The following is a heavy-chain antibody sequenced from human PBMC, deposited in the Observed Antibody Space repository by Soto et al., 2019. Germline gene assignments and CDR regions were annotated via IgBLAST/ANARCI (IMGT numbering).Heavy chain of an antibody. J-gene: IGHJ6*03. CDR3: ARGIGGLYYYYMDV. Sequence: SETLCLTCAVYGGSFSGYYWSGIRQPPGKGLEWIGEINHSGSTNYNPSLKSRVTISVDTSKNQFSLKLSSVTAADTAVYYCARGIGGLYYYYMDVWGKGTTVT. D-gene: IGHD5-12*01. V-gene: IGHV4-34*01. CDR1: GGSFSGYY. CDR2: INHSGST.